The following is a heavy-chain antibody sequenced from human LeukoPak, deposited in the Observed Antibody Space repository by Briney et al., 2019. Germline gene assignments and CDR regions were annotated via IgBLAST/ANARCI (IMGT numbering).Heavy chain of an antibody. V-gene: IGHV4-59*01. CDR3: ARGGSYAPQGAFDI. CDR2: IYYSGST. J-gene: IGHJ3*02. Sequence: SETLSLTCTVSGGSISSYYWSWIRRPPGKGLEWIGYIYYSGSTNYNPSLKSRVTISVDTSKNQFSLKLSSVTAADTAVYYCARGGSYAPQGAFDIWGQGTMVTVSS. D-gene: IGHD1-26*01. CDR1: GGSISSYY.